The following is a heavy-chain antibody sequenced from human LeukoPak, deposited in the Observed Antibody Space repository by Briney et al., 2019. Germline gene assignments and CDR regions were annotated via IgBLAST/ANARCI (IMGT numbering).Heavy chain of an antibody. CDR1: GGTFSSYA. CDR2: IIPMFGTA. J-gene: IGHJ5*02. D-gene: IGHD2-2*01. V-gene: IGHV1-69*06. Sequence: ASVKVSCKASGGTFSSYAISWVRQAPGQGLEWMGGIIPMFGTANYAQKFQGRVTITADKSTSTAYMELSSLRSEDTAVYYCARDRGDIVVVPAAIWFDPWGQGTLVTVSS. CDR3: ARDRGDIVVVPAAIWFDP.